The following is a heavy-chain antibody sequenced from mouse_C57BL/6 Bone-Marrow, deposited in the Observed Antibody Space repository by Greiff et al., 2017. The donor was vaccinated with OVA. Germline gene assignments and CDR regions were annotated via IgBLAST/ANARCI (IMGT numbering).Heavy chain of an antibody. CDR3: TRDLFWYFDV. CDR2: ISSGGDYI. CDR1: GFTFSSYA. Sequence: DVMLVESGEGLVKPGGSLKLSCAASGFTFSSYAMSWVRQTPEKRLEWVAYISSGGDYIYYADTVKGRFTISRDNARNTLYLQMSSLKSEDTAMYYCTRDLFWYFDVWGTGTTVTVSS. J-gene: IGHJ1*03. V-gene: IGHV5-9-1*02.